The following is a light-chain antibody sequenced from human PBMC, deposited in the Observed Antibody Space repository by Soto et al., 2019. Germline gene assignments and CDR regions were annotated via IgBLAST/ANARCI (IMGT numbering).Light chain of an antibody. CDR3: SSYTSSSTLYV. CDR2: DVS. V-gene: IGLV2-11*01. J-gene: IGLJ1*01. Sequence: QSALTQPRSVSGSPGQSVSISCAGTSTDFGGYKYVSWYQQHPGKAPKLMIFDVSDRPSGVPDRFSGSKSGNTASLSISGLQPEDEADYYCSSYTSSSTLYVFGTGTKLTVL. CDR1: STDFGGYKY.